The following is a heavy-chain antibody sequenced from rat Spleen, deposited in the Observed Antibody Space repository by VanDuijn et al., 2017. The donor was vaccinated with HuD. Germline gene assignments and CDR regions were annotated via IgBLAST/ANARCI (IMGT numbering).Heavy chain of an antibody. Sequence: EVHLVESGGGLVQPGRSIKLSCAASGFTFSNYDMAWVRQAPTKGLEWVASITYDVTTTYYRDFVKGRFTISRDNAKDTLYLQMDSLRSEDTATYYCARWEFGLFDYWGQGVMVTVSS. D-gene: IGHD4-3*01. CDR1: GFTFSNYD. CDR3: ARWEFGLFDY. CDR2: ITYDVTTT. J-gene: IGHJ2*01. V-gene: IGHV5-7*01.